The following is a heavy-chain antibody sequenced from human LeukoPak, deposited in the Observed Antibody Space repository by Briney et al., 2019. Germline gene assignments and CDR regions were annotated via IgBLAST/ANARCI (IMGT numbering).Heavy chain of an antibody. CDR1: GFTFSGYA. V-gene: IGHV3-7*01. Sequence: GGSLRLSCAASGFTFSGYAMSWVRQAPGKGLEWVANIKQDGSEKYYVDSVKGRFTISRDNAKNSLYLQMNSLRAEDTVVYYCARDSVHGYYDSSGYSALFDYWGQGTLVTVSS. CDR3: ARDSVHGYYDSSGYSALFDY. J-gene: IGHJ4*02. D-gene: IGHD3-22*01. CDR2: IKQDGSEK.